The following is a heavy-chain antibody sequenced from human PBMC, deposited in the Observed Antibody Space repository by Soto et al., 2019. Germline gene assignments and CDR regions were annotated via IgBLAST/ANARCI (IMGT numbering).Heavy chain of an antibody. CDR1: GFTFSSYG. CDR3: AKPLLPDIVVVVAASPFDY. Sequence: GGSLRLSCAASGFTFSSYGMHWVRQAPGKGLEWVAVISYDGNNKYYADSVKGRFTISRDNSRNTLYLQMNSLRAEDTAVYYCAKPLLPDIVVVVAASPFDYWGQGTLVTVSS. D-gene: IGHD2-15*01. J-gene: IGHJ4*02. CDR2: ISYDGNNK. V-gene: IGHV3-30*18.